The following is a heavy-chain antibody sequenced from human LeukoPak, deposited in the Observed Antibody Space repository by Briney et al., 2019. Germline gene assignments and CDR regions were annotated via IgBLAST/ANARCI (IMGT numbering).Heavy chain of an antibody. D-gene: IGHD6-19*01. Sequence: LRLSCAVSGFAFSSYAMSWIRQSPGKGLEWVGEITHSGNTNYNPSLKSRVTISIDTSKNQFSLKLSSVTAAGTAVYYCARRQWLGRSPFDYWGQGTLGTVSS. J-gene: IGHJ4*02. CDR3: ARRQWLGRSPFDY. CDR2: ITHSGNT. V-gene: IGHV4-34*01. CDR1: GFAFSSYA.